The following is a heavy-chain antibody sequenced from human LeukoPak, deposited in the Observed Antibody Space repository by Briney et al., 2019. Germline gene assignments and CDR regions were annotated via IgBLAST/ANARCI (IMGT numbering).Heavy chain of an antibody. D-gene: IGHD5-18*01. J-gene: IGHJ6*02. Sequence: WASVKVSCKASGYTFTGYYMHWVRQAPGQGLEWMGWINPNSGGTNYAQKFQGRVTMTRDTSISTAYMELSRLRSDDTAVYYCARGDTAMAHGFHYYYYYGMDVWGQGTTVTVSS. V-gene: IGHV1-2*02. CDR3: ARGDTAMAHGFHYYYYYGMDV. CDR2: INPNSGGT. CDR1: GYTFTGYY.